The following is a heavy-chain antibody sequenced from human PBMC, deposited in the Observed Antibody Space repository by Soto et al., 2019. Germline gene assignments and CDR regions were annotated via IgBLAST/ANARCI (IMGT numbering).Heavy chain of an antibody. CDR1: GFTFSSYG. V-gene: IGHV3-30*03. D-gene: IGHD1-26*01. CDR3: AIMGASHRNDY. CDR2: ISYDGSNK. Sequence: PGGSLRLSCAASGFTFSSYGMHWVRQAPGKGLEWVAVISYDGSNKYYADSVKGRFTISRDNSKNTLYLQMNSLRAEDTAVYYCAIMGASHRNDYWGQGTLVTVSS. J-gene: IGHJ4*02.